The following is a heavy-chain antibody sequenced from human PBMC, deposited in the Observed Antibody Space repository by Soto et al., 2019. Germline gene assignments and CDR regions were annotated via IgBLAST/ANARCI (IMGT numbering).Heavy chain of an antibody. J-gene: IGHJ4*02. CDR3: APNGFDY. Sequence: PGGSLRLSCAASGFTFSSYALSWVRQAPGKGLEWVSIISGSGDITNYSDSVKGRFTISRDNSKNTLYLQMNSLRAEDTAVYYCAPNGFDYWGQGTLVTVSS. V-gene: IGHV3-23*01. CDR1: GFTFSSYA. D-gene: IGHD2-8*01. CDR2: ISGSGDIT.